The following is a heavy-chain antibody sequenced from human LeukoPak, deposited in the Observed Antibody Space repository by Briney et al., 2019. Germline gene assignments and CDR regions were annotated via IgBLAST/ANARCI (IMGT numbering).Heavy chain of an antibody. J-gene: IGHJ5*02. CDR1: GGSFSGYY. V-gene: IGHV4-34*01. Sequence: SETLSLTCAVYGGSFSGYYWSWIRQPPGKGLEWIGEINHSGSTNYNPSLKSRVTISVDTSKNQFSLKLSSVTAADTAVYYCARGRQTPTYNWFDHWGQGTLVTVSS. CDR3: ARGRQTPTYNWFDH. CDR2: INHSGST.